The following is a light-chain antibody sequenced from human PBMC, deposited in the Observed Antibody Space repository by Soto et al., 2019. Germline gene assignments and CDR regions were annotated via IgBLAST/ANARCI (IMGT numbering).Light chain of an antibody. CDR2: DVS. Sequence: QSALTQPRSVSGSPGQSVTISCTGDSSDVGGYNYVSWYQQHPGKAPKLMIYDVSKRPSGVPDRFSGSKSGNTASLTISGLQAEDAADYYCCSYAGSYSYVFGTGTKVTVL. CDR3: CSYAGSYSYV. J-gene: IGLJ1*01. CDR1: SSDVGGYNY. V-gene: IGLV2-11*01.